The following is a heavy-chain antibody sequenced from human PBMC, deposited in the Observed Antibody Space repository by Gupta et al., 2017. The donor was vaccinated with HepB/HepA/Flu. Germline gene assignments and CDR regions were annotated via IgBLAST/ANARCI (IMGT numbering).Heavy chain of an antibody. CDR3: AKDLRGQLWLPPFDY. CDR2: ISGSGGST. J-gene: IGHJ4*02. CDR1: GFTFSSYA. D-gene: IGHD5-18*01. V-gene: IGHV3-23*01. Sequence: EVQLLESGGGLVQPGGSLRLSCSASGFTFSSYAMRWVRQAPGKGLEWVSAISGSGGSTYYADSVKGRFTISRDNSKNTLYLQMNSLRAEDTAVYYCAKDLRGQLWLPPFDYWGQGTLVTVSS.